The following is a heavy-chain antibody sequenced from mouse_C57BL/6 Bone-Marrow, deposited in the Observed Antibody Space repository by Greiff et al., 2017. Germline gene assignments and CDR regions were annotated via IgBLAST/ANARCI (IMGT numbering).Heavy chain of an antibody. Sequence: QVHVKQPGAELVKPGASVKLSCKASGYTFTSYWMHWVKQRPGQGLEWIGMIHPNSGSTNYNEKFKSKATLTVDKSSSTAYMQLSSLTSEDSAVYYCARWEDGYSSWFAYWGQGTLVTVSA. CDR2: IHPNSGST. CDR1: GYTFTSYW. J-gene: IGHJ3*01. D-gene: IGHD2-3*01. V-gene: IGHV1-64*01. CDR3: ARWEDGYSSWFAY.